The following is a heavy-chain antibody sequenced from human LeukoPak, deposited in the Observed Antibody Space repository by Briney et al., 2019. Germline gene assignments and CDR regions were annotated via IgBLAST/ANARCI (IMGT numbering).Heavy chain of an antibody. CDR1: GFTFDDYG. CDR2: INWNGGST. CDR3: AREILAPGKTHDY. Sequence: GGSLRLSCAASGFTFDDYGMSWVRQAPGKGLEWVSGINWNGGSTGYADSVKGRFTISRDNAKNTLFLQINSLRAEDTAVYYCAREILAPGKTHDYWGQGTLVTVSS. J-gene: IGHJ4*02. V-gene: IGHV3-20*04.